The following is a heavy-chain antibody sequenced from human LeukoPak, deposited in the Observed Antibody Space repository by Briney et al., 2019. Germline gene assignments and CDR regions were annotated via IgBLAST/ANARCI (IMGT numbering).Heavy chain of an antibody. D-gene: IGHD5-12*01. V-gene: IGHV3-7*03. CDR2: IKQDGSEK. J-gene: IGHJ4*02. Sequence: PGGSLRLSCAASGFTFSGYWMTWVRQAPGKGLEWVANIKQDGSEKYYVDSVNGRFTISKDNAKHSLYLQMNSMRAEAPVLYFCATDHVARFNCWGEGSLVTVSS. CDR3: ATDHVARFNC. CDR1: GFTFSGYW.